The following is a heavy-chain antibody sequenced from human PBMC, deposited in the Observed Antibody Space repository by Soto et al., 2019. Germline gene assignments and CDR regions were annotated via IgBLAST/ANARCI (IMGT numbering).Heavy chain of an antibody. CDR1: GGSISSGGYY. CDR3: ARALGGYCSGGSCRSKNYYYYMDV. V-gene: IGHV4-31*03. CDR2: IYYSGST. J-gene: IGHJ6*03. Sequence: SETLSLTCTVSGGSISSGGYYWSWIRQHPGKGLEWIGYIYYSGSTYYNPSLKSRVTISVDTSKNQFSLKLSSVTAADTAVYYCARALGGYCSGGSCRSKNYYYYMDVWGKGTTVTVSS. D-gene: IGHD2-15*01.